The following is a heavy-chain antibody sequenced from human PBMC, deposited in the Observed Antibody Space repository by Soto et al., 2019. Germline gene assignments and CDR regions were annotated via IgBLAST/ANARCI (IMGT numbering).Heavy chain of an antibody. CDR2: VSISDGST. CDR3: AKGVDTALADFYYFDY. J-gene: IGHJ4*02. Sequence: EVQLLESGGGLVQPGGSLRLSCAASGFTFSSYAMSWVRQAPGRGLEWVSGVSISDGSTYYADSVKGRFTISRDNSKNTLYLQMNSLRAEDTALYYCAKGVDTALADFYYFDYWGQGTLVTVSS. D-gene: IGHD5-18*01. V-gene: IGHV3-23*01. CDR1: GFTFSSYA.